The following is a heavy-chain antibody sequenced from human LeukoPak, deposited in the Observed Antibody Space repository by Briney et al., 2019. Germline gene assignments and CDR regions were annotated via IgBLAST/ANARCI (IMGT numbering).Heavy chain of an antibody. CDR1: GFTFTTYS. V-gene: IGHV3-21*04. J-gene: IGHJ4*02. CDR2: ISSGSSAI. D-gene: IGHD3-22*01. Sequence: PGGSLRLSCEASGFTFTTYSMTWVRQAPGKGLEWVSIISSGSSAIFSADALKGRFTISRDDAKNLLYLDMNSLRAEDTAVYYCARRAGDYSHPYDYWGQGILVTVSS. CDR3: ARRAGDYSHPYDY.